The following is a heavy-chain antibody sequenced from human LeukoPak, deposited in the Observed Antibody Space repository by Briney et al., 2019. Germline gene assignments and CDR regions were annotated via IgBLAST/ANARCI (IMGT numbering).Heavy chain of an antibody. Sequence: GGFLRLSCAASGIILSTSTMSWLRQAPGKGLEWVSAINCGGGTTSAESVKGRFTISRDNSRNTLYLQMNSLRDEDTAVYYCAKGSDTAGSYRPFDYWGQGTLVTVSS. CDR2: INCGGGTT. J-gene: IGHJ4*02. CDR3: AKGSDTAGSYRPFDY. CDR1: GIILSTST. V-gene: IGHV3-23*01. D-gene: IGHD3-10*01.